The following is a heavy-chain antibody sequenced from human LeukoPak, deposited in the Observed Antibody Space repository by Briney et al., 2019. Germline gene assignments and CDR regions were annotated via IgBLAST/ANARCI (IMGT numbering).Heavy chain of an antibody. D-gene: IGHD5-18*01. CDR1: GFTFSSYS. CDR3: ARARGYSYGSYFDY. J-gene: IGHJ4*02. Sequence: GGSLRLSCAASGFTFSSYSMNWVRQAPGKGLEWVSYISSSSSTIYYADSVKGRFTISRDNAKNSLYPQMNSLRAEDTAVYYCARARGYSYGSYFDYWGQGTLVTVSS. V-gene: IGHV3-48*01. CDR2: ISSSSSTI.